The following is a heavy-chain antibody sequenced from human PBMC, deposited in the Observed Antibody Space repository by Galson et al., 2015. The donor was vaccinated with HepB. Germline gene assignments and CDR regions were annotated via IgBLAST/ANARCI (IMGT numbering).Heavy chain of an antibody. CDR1: GFTFSDYA. J-gene: IGHJ5*02. V-gene: IGHV3-23*02. D-gene: IGHD2/OR15-2a*01. CDR2: ISRGGDST. Sequence: SLRLSCAVSGFTFSDYAMSWVRQAPGRGLEWVSAISRGGDSTYSDVSVQGRFIISSDNSKKTLHLQINRLTAEDTALYYCARDVICGGRFDTRGQGTLVSVSA. CDR3: ARDVICGGRFDT.